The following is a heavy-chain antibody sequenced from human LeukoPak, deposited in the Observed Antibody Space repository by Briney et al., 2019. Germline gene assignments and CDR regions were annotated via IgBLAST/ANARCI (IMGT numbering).Heavy chain of an antibody. CDR2: IRQDGSDK. Sequence: GGSLRLSCAASGFAFSSFWMSWLRQAPGKGLEWVANIRQDGSDKNYVASVKGRFTISRDNAKNSLYLQMNSLTAEGTAVYYCATSSASSGNNWGQGTLVTVSS. CDR1: GFAFSSFW. V-gene: IGHV3-7*01. D-gene: IGHD3-22*01. CDR3: ATSSASSGNN. J-gene: IGHJ4*02.